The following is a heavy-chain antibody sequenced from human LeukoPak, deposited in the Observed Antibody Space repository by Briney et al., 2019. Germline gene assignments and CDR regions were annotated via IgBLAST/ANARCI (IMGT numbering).Heavy chain of an antibody. J-gene: IGHJ1*01. CDR3: ARTVPHFPEYFQH. D-gene: IGHD1-1*01. CDR1: GYTFTSYG. Sequence: ASVKVSCKASGYTFTSYGISWVRQAPGQGLEWMGWICAYNGSTNYAQKLQGRVTMTTDTSTSTAYMELRSLRSDDTAVYYCARTVPHFPEYFQHWGQGTLVTVSS. CDR2: ICAYNGST. V-gene: IGHV1-18*01.